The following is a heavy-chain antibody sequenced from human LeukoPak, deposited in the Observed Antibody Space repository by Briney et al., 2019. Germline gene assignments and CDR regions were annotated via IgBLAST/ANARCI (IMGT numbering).Heavy chain of an antibody. CDR2: IIPIFGTA. CDR1: GGTFSSYA. J-gene: IGHJ4*02. D-gene: IGHD2-2*01. V-gene: IGHV1-69*01. CDR3: ARGVVPAARGGYFDY. Sequence: SVKVSCKASGGTFSSYAISWVRQAPGQGLEWMGGIIPIFGTANYAQKFQGRVTITADESTSTAYMELSSLRSEDTAVYYCARGVVPAARGGYFDYWGQGTLVTVSS.